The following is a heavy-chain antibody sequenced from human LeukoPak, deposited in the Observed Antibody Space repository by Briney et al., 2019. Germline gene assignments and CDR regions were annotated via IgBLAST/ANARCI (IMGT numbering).Heavy chain of an antibody. J-gene: IGHJ4*02. Sequence: GGSLRLSCVASGFPFSSYWMTWVRQAPGKGLEWVANIKQDGSKKSYVDSVKGRFTISRDNAKNSLYLEMNSLRAEDTAIYYCTRVGYIDEGIDYWGQGTLVTVSS. CDR2: IKQDGSKK. V-gene: IGHV3-7*04. CDR3: TRVGYIDEGIDY. CDR1: GFPFSSYW. D-gene: IGHD5-24*01.